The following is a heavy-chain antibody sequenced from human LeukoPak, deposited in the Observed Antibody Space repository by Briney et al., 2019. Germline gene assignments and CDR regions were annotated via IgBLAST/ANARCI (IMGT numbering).Heavy chain of an antibody. CDR2: INHSGST. CDR3: ARDTVTTGYYYYGMDV. V-gene: IGHV4-30-2*01. CDR1: GGSISSGGYY. J-gene: IGHJ6*02. Sequence: SQTLSLTCTVSGGSISSGGYYWSWIRQPPGKGLEWIGEINHSGSTNYNPSLKSRVTISVDTSKNQFSLKLSSVTAADTAVYYCARDTVTTGYYYYGMDVWGQGTTVTVSS. D-gene: IGHD4-11*01.